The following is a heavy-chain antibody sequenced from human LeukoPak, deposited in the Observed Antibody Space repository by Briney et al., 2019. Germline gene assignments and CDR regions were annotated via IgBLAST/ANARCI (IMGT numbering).Heavy chain of an antibody. J-gene: IGHJ6*02. CDR3: AKGGYCSSTSCVRYYYGMDV. Sequence: GGSLRLSCAASGFTVNNNYMSWVRQAPGKGLEWVSFIYNTGETYYLDSVKGRFTISRDNSKNMLYLQMNRLRAEDTAVYYCAKGGYCSSTSCVRYYYGMDVWGQGTTATVSS. CDR2: IYNTGET. V-gene: IGHV3-53*01. D-gene: IGHD2-2*03. CDR1: GFTVNNNY.